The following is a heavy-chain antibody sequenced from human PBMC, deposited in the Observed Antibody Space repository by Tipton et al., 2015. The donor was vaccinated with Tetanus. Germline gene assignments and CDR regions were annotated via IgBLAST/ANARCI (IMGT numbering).Heavy chain of an antibody. CDR3: ARSKLLWFGESLSGFDS. D-gene: IGHD3-10*01. V-gene: IGHV4-59*01. J-gene: IGHJ5*01. Sequence: GLVKPSETLSLTCTVSGGSMSTYYWSWIRQPPGKGLEWIGYVYYTGSTDYNPSLKSRVTISVDTSKSQFPLRLTSVTAADTDVYYCARSKLLWFGESLSGFDSWGHGTLVTVSA. CDR1: GGSMSTYY. CDR2: VYYTGST.